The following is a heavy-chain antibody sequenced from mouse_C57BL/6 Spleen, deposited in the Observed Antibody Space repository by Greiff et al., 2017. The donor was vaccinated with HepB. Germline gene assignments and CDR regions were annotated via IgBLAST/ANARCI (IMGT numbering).Heavy chain of an antibody. CDR2: INPSNGGT. D-gene: IGHD3-2*02. CDR1: GYTFTSYW. CDR3: ARASSGYGDYYAMDY. J-gene: IGHJ4*01. Sequence: QVQLQQPGPELVKPGASVKLSCKASGYTFTSYWMHWVKQRPGQGLEWIGNINPSNGGTNYNEKFKSKATLTVDKSSSTAYMQLSSLTSEDSAVYYCARASSGYGDYYAMDYWGQGTSVTVSS. V-gene: IGHV1-53*01.